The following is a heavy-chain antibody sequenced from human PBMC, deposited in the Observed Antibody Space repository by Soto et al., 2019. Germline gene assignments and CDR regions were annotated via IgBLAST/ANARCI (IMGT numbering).Heavy chain of an antibody. CDR1: GFTFSTYS. J-gene: IGHJ6*03. CDR3: SRYKGYCSGGRCYYYYCMDG. Sequence: PGGSLRLSCAASGFTFSTYSMNWVRQAPGKGLEWVSYISTTGSTIYYADSVKGRFTIFRDDAKNSLYLQMTSLGAEDTAVYYCSRYKGYCSGGRCYYYYCMDGWGTGTPVTVSS. CDR2: ISTTGSTI. D-gene: IGHD2-15*01. V-gene: IGHV3-48*01.